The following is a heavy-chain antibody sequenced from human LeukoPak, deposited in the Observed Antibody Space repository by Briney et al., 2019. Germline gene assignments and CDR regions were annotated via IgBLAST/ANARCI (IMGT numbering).Heavy chain of an antibody. CDR3: ARARTSQQLNSFDI. Sequence: GGSLRLSCAASGFTFSSYWMSWVRQAPGKGLEWVANIKQDGSEKYYVDSVKGRFTISRDNAKNSLYLQMNSLRAEDTAVYYCARARTSQQLNSFDIWGQGTMVTVSS. V-gene: IGHV3-7*04. J-gene: IGHJ3*02. CDR2: IKQDGSEK. CDR1: GFTFSSYW. D-gene: IGHD6-13*01.